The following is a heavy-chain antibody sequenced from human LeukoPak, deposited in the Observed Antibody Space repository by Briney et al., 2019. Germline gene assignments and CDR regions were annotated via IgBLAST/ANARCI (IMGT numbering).Heavy chain of an antibody. Sequence: PGGSLRLSCAASGFTFSKYAMHWVRQTPGKGLEWVAAIWNDGSDENYADSVKGRFTISSDNSKSTLYLQMNSLRAEDPAVYYCAFEIGRSQGAFDIWGQGTMITVSS. CDR1: GFTFSKYA. J-gene: IGHJ3*02. CDR2: IWNDGSDE. D-gene: IGHD1-26*01. V-gene: IGHV3-33*01. CDR3: AFEIGRSQGAFDI.